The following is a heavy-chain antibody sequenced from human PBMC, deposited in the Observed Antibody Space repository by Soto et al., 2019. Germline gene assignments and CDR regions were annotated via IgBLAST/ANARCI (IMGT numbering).Heavy chain of an antibody. CDR2: MCHSGGT. V-gene: IGHV4-34*01. Sequence: QVQLQQWGAGLLKPSETLSLTCAVYGGFVSSGSYYWSWIRQPPGKGLEWIGEMCHSGGTHFNPSLTSLVTISVDTSKHQFSLKMSCVTAADTALYYCARVERGTATTVVDAFDIWGPGTIVTVSS. CDR3: ARVERGTATTVVDAFDI. D-gene: IGHD1-1*01. J-gene: IGHJ3*02. CDR1: GGFVSSGSYY.